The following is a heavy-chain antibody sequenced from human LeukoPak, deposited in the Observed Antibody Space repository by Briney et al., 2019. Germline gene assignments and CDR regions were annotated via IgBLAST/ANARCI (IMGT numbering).Heavy chain of an antibody. J-gene: IGHJ3*01. Sequence: PSETLSLTCSVSGGSITNYYWTWIRQPPGKGLEWIGYIYYSGNTDYNPSLKSRVTISVDTSKNQFSLKLRSVTAADTAVYYCARISSSNWYNERGAFDVWGQGTMVTVSS. CDR3: ARISSSNWYNERGAFDV. CDR2: IYYSGNT. V-gene: IGHV4-59*01. CDR1: GGSITNYY. D-gene: IGHD6-13*01.